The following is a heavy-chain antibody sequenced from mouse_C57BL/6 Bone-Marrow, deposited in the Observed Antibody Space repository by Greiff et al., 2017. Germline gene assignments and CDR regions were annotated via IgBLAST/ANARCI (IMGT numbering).Heavy chain of an antibody. CDR2: INPYNGGT. D-gene: IGHD2-2*01. J-gene: IGHJ3*01. V-gene: IGHV1-19*01. Sequence: VQLQQSGPVLVKPGASVKMSCKASGYTFTDYYMNWVKQSHGKSLEWIGVINPYNGGTSYNQKFKGKATLTVDKSSSTAYMELNSLTSEDSAVYYCAQLLWLRRTWFAYWGQGTLVTVSA. CDR1: GYTFTDYY. CDR3: AQLLWLRRTWFAY.